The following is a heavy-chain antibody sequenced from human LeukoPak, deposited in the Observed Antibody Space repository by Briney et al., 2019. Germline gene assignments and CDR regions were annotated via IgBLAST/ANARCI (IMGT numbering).Heavy chain of an antibody. CDR3: AKDHNYYDGSGPPGAFDI. D-gene: IGHD3-22*01. CDR2: IRYDGSNK. CDR1: GFTFSSYG. J-gene: IGHJ3*02. Sequence: PGGSLRPSCAASGFTFSSYGMHWVRQAPGKGLEWVAFIRYDGSNKYYADSVKGRFTISRDNSKNTLYLQMNSLRAEDTAVYYCAKDHNYYDGSGPPGAFDIWGQGTMVTVSS. V-gene: IGHV3-30*02.